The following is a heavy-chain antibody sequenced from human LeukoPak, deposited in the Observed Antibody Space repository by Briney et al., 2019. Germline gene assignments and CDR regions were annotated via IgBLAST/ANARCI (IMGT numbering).Heavy chain of an antibody. V-gene: IGHV1-2*02. CDR3: ARDAAFDIVVVPAAIEYYYYYYMDV. J-gene: IGHJ6*03. D-gene: IGHD2-2*01. CDR1: GYTFTSYY. Sequence: GASVKVSCKASGYTFTSYYMHWVRQAPGQGLEWMGWINPNSGGTNYAQKFQGRVTMTRDTSISTAYMELSRLRSDDTAVYYCARDAAFDIVVVPAAIEYYYYYYMDVWGKGTTVTISS. CDR2: INPNSGGT.